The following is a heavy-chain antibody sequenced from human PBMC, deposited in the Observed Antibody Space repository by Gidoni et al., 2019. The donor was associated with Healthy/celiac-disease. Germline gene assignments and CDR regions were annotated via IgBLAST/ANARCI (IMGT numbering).Heavy chain of an antibody. D-gene: IGHD2-2*01. J-gene: IGHJ3*02. CDR1: GGSISSGEYY. Sequence: QVQLQESVPGLGKHSQTLSLTGTVSGGSISSGEYYWSWIRQHPGKGLEWIGDTYYSGSTYYHPSLKSRVTISVDTSKIQFSLQLSSVPGSDTAVHYCARERVAVVPAASDALDIWGQGTMFPVSS. V-gene: IGHV4-31*03. CDR3: ARERVAVVPAASDALDI. CDR2: TYYSGST.